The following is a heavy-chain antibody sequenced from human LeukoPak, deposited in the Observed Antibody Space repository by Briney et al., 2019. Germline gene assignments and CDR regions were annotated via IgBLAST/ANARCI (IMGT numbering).Heavy chain of an antibody. CDR2: ISCGSSIM. V-gene: IGHV3-48*02. J-gene: IGHJ3*01. CDR1: GFTFSSYS. CDR3: ARGPDGSGTNAFDV. D-gene: IGHD3-10*01. Sequence: PGGSLRLSCAASGFTFSSYSMNWVRQAPGKGLEWVSYISCGSSIMYYADSVKGRFTISRDNAKNSLYLQMNSLRDADTAVYYCARGPDGSGTNAFDVWGQGTMVTVSS.